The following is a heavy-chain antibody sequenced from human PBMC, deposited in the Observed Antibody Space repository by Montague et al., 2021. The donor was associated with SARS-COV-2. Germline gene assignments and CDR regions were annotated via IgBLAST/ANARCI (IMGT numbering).Heavy chain of an antibody. V-gene: IGHV4-61*10. CDR2: LLEKKN. J-gene: IGHJ5*02. D-gene: IGHD3-10*01. Sequence: SETLSLTCTVSGVVELRRRSEEHTSELQSPMYLVCRLLLEKKNNYNPSLKSRVTISVDTSKNQFSLKLSSVTAADTAVDYCARGRPSVRGGIGWFDPWGPGSLVTVSS. CDR1: GVVELRRRS. CDR3: ARGRPSVRGGIGWFDP.